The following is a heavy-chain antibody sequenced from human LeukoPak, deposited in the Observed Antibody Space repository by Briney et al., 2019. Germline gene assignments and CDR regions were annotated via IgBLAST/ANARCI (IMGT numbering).Heavy chain of an antibody. CDR3: ARGFGGGSNLDY. Sequence: ASVKVSCKASGGTFSSYGVSWVRQAPGQGLEWVGRIIPIVGRANYAQKFQGRVTITADTSTSTAYMELSGLRSEDTGVYYCARGFGGGSNLDYWGQGTLLTVSS. D-gene: IGHD2-15*01. CDR2: IIPIVGRA. V-gene: IGHV1-69*04. J-gene: IGHJ4*02. CDR1: GGTFSSYG.